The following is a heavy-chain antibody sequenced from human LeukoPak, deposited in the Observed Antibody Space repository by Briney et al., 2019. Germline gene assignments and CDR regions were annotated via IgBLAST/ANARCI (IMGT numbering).Heavy chain of an antibody. Sequence: GGSLRLSCAASGFTFDDYAMHWVRQAPGKGLEWVSGISWNSGSIGYADSVKGRFTISRDNAKNSLYLQMNSLRAEDTAVYYCARVEDYDILTGFDYWGQGTLVTVSS. J-gene: IGHJ4*02. V-gene: IGHV3-9*01. D-gene: IGHD3-9*01. CDR1: GFTFDDYA. CDR2: ISWNSGSI. CDR3: ARVEDYDILTGFDY.